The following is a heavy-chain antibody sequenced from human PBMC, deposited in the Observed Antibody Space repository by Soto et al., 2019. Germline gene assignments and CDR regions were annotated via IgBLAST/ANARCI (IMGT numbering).Heavy chain of an antibody. CDR3: ARDTKRRDGYNFDY. D-gene: IGHD5-12*01. CDR1: GFIFTDYS. Sequence: PGGSLRLSCAASGFIFTDYSMTWIRQAPGKGLEWVSYISNGDETTQYADSVKGRFTVSRDNAKKVLFLQMSSLRVDDTAVYYCARDTKRRDGYNFDYWGRGALVTVSS. J-gene: IGHJ4*02. V-gene: IGHV3-11*01. CDR2: ISNGDETT.